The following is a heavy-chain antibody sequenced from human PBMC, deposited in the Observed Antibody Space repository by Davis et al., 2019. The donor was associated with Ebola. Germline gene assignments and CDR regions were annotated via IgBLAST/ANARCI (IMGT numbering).Heavy chain of an antibody. D-gene: IGHD3-22*01. V-gene: IGHV3-30*02. CDR3: ARESGYYDSSGYYFRFNWYFDL. Sequence: GGSLRLSCEASGFVFSSYVMHWVRQAPGKGLEWVAFIRYDGSNKYYADSVKGRFTISRDNSKNTLYLQMNSLRAEDTAVYYCARESGYYDSSGYYFRFNWYFDLWGRGTLVTVSS. CDR2: IRYDGSNK. J-gene: IGHJ2*01. CDR1: GFVFSSYV.